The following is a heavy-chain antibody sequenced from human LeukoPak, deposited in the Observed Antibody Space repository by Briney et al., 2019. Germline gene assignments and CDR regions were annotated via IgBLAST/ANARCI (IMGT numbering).Heavy chain of an antibody. Sequence: GGSLRLSCAASGFTFSSYWMSWVRQAPGKGLEWVANIKEDGSEKYCVDSVKGRFTISRDNAKNSLYLQMNSLRAEDTAVYYCARDSDGSYTDYWGQGTLVTVSS. D-gene: IGHD1-26*01. V-gene: IGHV3-7*01. J-gene: IGHJ4*02. CDR2: IKEDGSEK. CDR1: GFTFSSYW. CDR3: ARDSDGSYTDY.